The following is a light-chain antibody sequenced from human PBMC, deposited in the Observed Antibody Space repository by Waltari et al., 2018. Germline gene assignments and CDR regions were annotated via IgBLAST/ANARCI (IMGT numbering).Light chain of an antibody. CDR2: AAS. V-gene: IGKV1-39*01. J-gene: IGKJ4*01. CDR1: RAITNY. CDR3: QQSYSTPLT. Sequence: DIQMTQSPSSVSASVGDRVTITCRASRAITNYVNWYQQRPGLAPKLLIYAASTLQGGVPTRFSGSGSGTDFTLTISSLQIEDFATYYCQQSYSTPLTFGGGTKVEIK.